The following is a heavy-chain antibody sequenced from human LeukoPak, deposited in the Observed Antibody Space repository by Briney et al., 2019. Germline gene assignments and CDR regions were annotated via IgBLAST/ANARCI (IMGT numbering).Heavy chain of an antibody. J-gene: IGHJ4*02. V-gene: IGHV1-69*04. D-gene: IGHD6-19*01. CDR1: GGTFSSYA. Sequence: ASVKVSCKASGGTFSSYAISWVRQAPGQGLEWMGRIIPIFGIANYAQKFQGRVTITADKSTSTAYMELSSLRSEDMAVYYCARIAVAGTGYFDYWGQGTLVTVSS. CDR2: IIPIFGIA. CDR3: ARIAVAGTGYFDY.